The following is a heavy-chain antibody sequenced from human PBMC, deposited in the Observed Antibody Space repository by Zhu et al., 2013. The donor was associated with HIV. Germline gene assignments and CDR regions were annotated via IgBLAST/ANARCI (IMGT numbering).Heavy chain of an antibody. Sequence: VQLQESGPGLLKPSETLSLKCAVYGGSFSGHFWSWVRQPPGKGLEWIGDIDSSGNTKYNPSLRSRVTISVDTSKNQFSLKLNSVTAADTAVYYCAKVMIVGIDAFDSWAKGQWSPSLQ. D-gene: IGHD3-22*01. CDR1: GGSFSGHF. V-gene: IGHV4-34*01. J-gene: IGHJ3*02. CDR3: AKVMIVGIDAFDS. CDR2: IDSSGNT.